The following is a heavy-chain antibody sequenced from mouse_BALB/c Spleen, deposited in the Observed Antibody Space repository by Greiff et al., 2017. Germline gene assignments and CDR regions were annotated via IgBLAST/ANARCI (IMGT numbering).Heavy chain of an antibody. Sequence: VQLQQSGPELMKPGASVKISCKASGYSFTSYYMHWVKQSHGKSLEWIGYIDPFNGGTSYNQKFKGKATLTVDKSSSTAYMHLSSLTSEDSAVYYCARGGTRYAYAMDYWGQGTSVTVSS. CDR3: ARGGTRYAYAMDY. J-gene: IGHJ4*01. CDR1: GYSFTSYY. CDR2: IDPFNGGT. V-gene: IGHV1S135*01. D-gene: IGHD2-14*01.